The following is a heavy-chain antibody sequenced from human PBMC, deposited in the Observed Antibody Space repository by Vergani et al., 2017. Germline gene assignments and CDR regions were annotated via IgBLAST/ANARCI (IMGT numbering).Heavy chain of an antibody. D-gene: IGHD6-13*01. CDR3: ARDRGGSSWYDAEYFQH. V-gene: IGHV4-61*02. J-gene: IGHJ1*01. CDR2: IYTSGST. Sequence: QVRLQESGPGLVKPSQTLSLTCTVSGGSISSGSYYWSWIRQPAGKGLEWIGRIYTSGSTNYNPSLKSRVTISVDTSKNQFSLKLSSVTAADTAVYYCARDRGGSSWYDAEYFQHWGQGTLVTVSS. CDR1: GGSISSGSYY.